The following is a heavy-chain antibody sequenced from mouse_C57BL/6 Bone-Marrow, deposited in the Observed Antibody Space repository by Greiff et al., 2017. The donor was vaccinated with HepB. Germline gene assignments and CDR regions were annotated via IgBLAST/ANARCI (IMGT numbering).Heavy chain of an antibody. Sequence: VQLQQPGTELVKPGASVKLSCKASGYTFTSYWMHWVKQRPGQGLEWIGNINPSNGGTNYNEKFKSKATLTVDKSSSTAYMQLSSLTSEDSAVYYCASPILLRYWYFDVWGTGTTVTVSS. CDR1: GYTFTSYW. J-gene: IGHJ1*03. CDR3: ASPILLRYWYFDV. CDR2: INPSNGGT. D-gene: IGHD1-1*01. V-gene: IGHV1-53*01.